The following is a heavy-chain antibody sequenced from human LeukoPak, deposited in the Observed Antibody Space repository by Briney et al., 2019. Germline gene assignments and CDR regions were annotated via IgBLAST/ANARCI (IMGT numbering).Heavy chain of an antibody. CDR2: IYTSGST. CDR3: ARDSTTGAFDI. CDR1: GGSISSYY. J-gene: IGHJ3*02. V-gene: IGHV4-4*07. Sequence: SETLSLTCTVSGGSISSYYWSWIRQPAGKGLEWIGRIYTSGSTNYNPSLKSRVTISVGTSKNQFSLKLSSVTAADTAVYYCARDSTTGAFDIWGQGTMVTVSS. D-gene: IGHD1-14*01.